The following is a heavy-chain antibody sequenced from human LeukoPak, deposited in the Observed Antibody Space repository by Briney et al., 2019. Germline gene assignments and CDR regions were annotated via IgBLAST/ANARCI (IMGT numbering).Heavy chain of an antibody. V-gene: IGHV3-53*01. CDR1: GFTVSSNY. CDR2: IYSGGST. J-gene: IGHJ6*02. CDR3: ARDRRDILTGPLMDV. D-gene: IGHD3-9*01. Sequence: NPGRSLRLSCAASGFTVSSNYMSWVRQAPGKGLEWVSVIYSGGSTYYADSVKGRFTISRDNSKNTLYLQMNSLRAEDTAVYYCARDRRDILTGPLMDVWGQGTTVTVSS.